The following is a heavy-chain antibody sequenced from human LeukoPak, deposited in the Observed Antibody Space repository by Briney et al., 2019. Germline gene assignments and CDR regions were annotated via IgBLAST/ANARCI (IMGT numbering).Heavy chain of an antibody. J-gene: IGHJ4*02. CDR1: GYTFTCYD. CDR3: ARGLELRSLQYYFDY. CDR2: MNPNSGNT. D-gene: IGHD1-7*01. Sequence: GAAVKVSCKASGYTFTCYDFNWVRQATGQGLEWMGWMNPNSGNTGYAQKFQGRVTITRNTSMSTPYMELNSLRSEDTAVYYCARGLELRSLQYYFDYWGQGTLVTVSS. V-gene: IGHV1-8*03.